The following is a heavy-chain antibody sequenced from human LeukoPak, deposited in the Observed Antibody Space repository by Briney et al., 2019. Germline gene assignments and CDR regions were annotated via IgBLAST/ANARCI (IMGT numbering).Heavy chain of an antibody. CDR2: IIPIFGTA. D-gene: IGHD6-13*01. J-gene: IGHJ4*02. CDR3: ARDTRLWGAAAGTGGY. V-gene: IGHV1-69*01. CDR1: GGTFSSYA. Sequence: SVKVSCKASGGTFSSYAISWVRQAPGQGLEWMGGIIPIFGTANYAQKFQGRVTITADESTSTAYMELSSLRAEDTAVYYCARDTRLWGAAAGTGGYWGQGTLVTVSS.